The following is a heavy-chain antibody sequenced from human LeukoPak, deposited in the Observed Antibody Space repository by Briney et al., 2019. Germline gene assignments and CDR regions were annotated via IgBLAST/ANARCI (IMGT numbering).Heavy chain of an antibody. CDR1: GFTFNSYS. CDR2: ITSSSSTI. V-gene: IGHV3-48*01. CDR3: ARERIAAGGLIDY. J-gene: IGHJ4*02. D-gene: IGHD6-13*01. Sequence: GGSLRPSCAASGFTFNSYSMNWVRQAPGKGLEWVSYITSSSSTIQYADSVKGRFIISRDNAKSSLCLQMNSLRAEDTAVYYCARERIAAGGLIDYWGQGTLVTVSS.